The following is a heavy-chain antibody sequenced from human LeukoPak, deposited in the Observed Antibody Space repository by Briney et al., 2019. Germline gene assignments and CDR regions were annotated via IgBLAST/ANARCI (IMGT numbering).Heavy chain of an antibody. Sequence: ASVKVSCKASGYTFTGYYMHWVRQAPGQGLEWMGWINPNSGGTNYAQKFQGRVTMTRDTSISTAYMELSRLRSDDPAVYYCARLRDDILTGYFYYWGQGTLVTVSS. J-gene: IGHJ4*02. D-gene: IGHD3-9*01. CDR1: GYTFTGYY. CDR3: ARLRDDILTGYFYY. CDR2: INPNSGGT. V-gene: IGHV1-2*02.